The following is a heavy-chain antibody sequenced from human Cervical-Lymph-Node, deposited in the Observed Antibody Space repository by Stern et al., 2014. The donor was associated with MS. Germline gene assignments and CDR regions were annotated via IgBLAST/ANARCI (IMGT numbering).Heavy chain of an antibody. V-gene: IGHV3-72*01. Sequence: EVQLLESGGGLVQPGGSLSLSCAASGFTFSDYYMDWVRQAPGKGLEWVARIRNKANSYTTEYAASAMGRFTISRHDSESSLYLQMNSLKTEDTAVYYCASLSRRGAPAVDYWGQGTLVTVSS. D-gene: IGHD4/OR15-4a*01. CDR1: GFTFSDYY. J-gene: IGHJ4*02. CDR3: ASLSRRGAPAVDY. CDR2: IRNKANSYTT.